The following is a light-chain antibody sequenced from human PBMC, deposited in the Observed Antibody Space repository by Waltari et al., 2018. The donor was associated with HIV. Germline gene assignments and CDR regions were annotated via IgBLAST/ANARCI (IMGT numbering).Light chain of an antibody. CDR3: SSYGDNIRVL. CDR2: EVT. CDR1: SSDIGAYDS. V-gene: IGLV2-8*01. J-gene: IGLJ2*01. Sequence: QSALTQPPSASGSLGQSVTISCTGSSSDIGAYDSVSWFQQHPHSAPKLLLYEVTKRPSGVPDRFSGSRAGDTAFLRVSGLQPDDSAAYFCSSYGDNIRVLFGGGTNLTVL.